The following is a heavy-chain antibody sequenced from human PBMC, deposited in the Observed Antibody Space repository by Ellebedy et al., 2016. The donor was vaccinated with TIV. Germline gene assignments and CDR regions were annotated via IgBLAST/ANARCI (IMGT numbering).Heavy chain of an antibody. D-gene: IGHD3-16*02. CDR3: ARSYRSDY. CDR1: GFTFTSYW. J-gene: IGHJ4*02. V-gene: IGHV3-7*01. Sequence: PGGSLRLSCAASGFTFTSYWMTWVLQAPGEGLEWVSNIKHDVSEKYYVDSVKGRFTISRDNAKNSLYLQMNSLRAEDTAVYYCARSYRSDYWGQGTLVIVSS. CDR2: IKHDVSEK.